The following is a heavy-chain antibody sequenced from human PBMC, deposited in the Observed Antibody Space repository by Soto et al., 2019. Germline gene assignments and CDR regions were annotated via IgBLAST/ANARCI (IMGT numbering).Heavy chain of an antibody. J-gene: IGHJ4*02. CDR2: INPSGDT. Sequence: ASVKVSCKASGDTFTSYYMHWVRQAPGQGLEWMGIINPSGDTSYAQKFQGRVTMTRDTSTSTVYMELSSLRSEDTAVYYCAILYCSGGGCYGIDSWGQGTLVTV. V-gene: IGHV1-46*01. D-gene: IGHD2-15*01. CDR1: GDTFTSYY. CDR3: AILYCSGGGCYGIDS.